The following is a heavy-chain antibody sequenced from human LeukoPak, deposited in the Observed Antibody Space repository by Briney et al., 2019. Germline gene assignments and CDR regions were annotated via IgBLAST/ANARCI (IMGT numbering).Heavy chain of an antibody. CDR2: ISYDGSNK. Sequence: PGGSLRLSCAASGFTFSSYAMHWVRQAPGKGLEWVAVISYDGSNKYYADSVKGRLTISRDNSKNTLYLQMNSLRAEDTAVYYCARDSSRGYNYRDYWGQGTLVTVSS. J-gene: IGHJ4*02. CDR1: GFTFSSYA. V-gene: IGHV3-30-3*01. D-gene: IGHD5-24*01. CDR3: ARDSSRGYNYRDY.